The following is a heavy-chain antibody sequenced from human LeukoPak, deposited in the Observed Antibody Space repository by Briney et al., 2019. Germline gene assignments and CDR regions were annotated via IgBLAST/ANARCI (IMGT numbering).Heavy chain of an antibody. J-gene: IGHJ3*02. V-gene: IGHV3-30*04. D-gene: IGHD3-22*01. CDR1: GFTFSSYA. CDR2: ISYDGSNK. Sequence: PGGSLRLSCAASGFTFSSYAMHWVRQAPGKGLEWVAVISYDGSNKYCADSVKGRFTISRDNAKKSLYLQMNSLRAEDTAVYYCARRFYDTSPRPFDIWGQGTMVTVSS. CDR3: ARRFYDTSPRPFDI.